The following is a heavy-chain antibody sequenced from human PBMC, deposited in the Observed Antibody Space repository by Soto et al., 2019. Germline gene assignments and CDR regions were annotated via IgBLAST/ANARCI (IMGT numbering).Heavy chain of an antibody. V-gene: IGHV1-18*01. J-gene: IGHJ6*02. CDR3: ARVDCISTSCYAFGGLFYYYYGMDV. CDR1: GYTFTSYG. D-gene: IGHD2-2*01. CDR2: ISAYNGNT. Sequence: ASVKVSCKASGYTFTSYGISWVRQDTGQGGEGMGWISAYNGNTNYAQKLQCRVTMTTDTSTSTAYMELRSLRSDDTAVYYCARVDCISTSCYAFGGLFYYYYGMDVWGQGTTVTVSS.